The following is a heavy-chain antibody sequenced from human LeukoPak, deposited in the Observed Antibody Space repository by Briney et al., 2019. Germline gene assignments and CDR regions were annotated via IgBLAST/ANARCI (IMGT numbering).Heavy chain of an antibody. J-gene: IGHJ4*02. CDR3: AKVESHYYDSSGIDY. Sequence: PGGSLRLSCAASGFTFSGYAMHWVRQAPGKGLEWVAVISYDGSNKTYADSVKGRFTISRDNSKNTLYLQMNSLRAEDTAVYYCAKVESHYYDSSGIDYWGQGTLVTVSS. V-gene: IGHV3-30-3*01. CDR2: ISYDGSNK. CDR1: GFTFSGYA. D-gene: IGHD3-22*01.